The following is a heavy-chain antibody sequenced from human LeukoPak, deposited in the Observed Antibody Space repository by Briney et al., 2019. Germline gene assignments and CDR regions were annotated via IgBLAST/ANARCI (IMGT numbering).Heavy chain of an antibody. J-gene: IGHJ4*02. CDR1: GFTFSSYG. CDR3: AKGQDSSGYYLLDY. V-gene: IGHV3-30*18. D-gene: IGHD3-22*01. CDR2: ISYDGSNK. Sequence: GGSLRLSCAASGFTFSSYGMHWVRQAPGKGLEWVAVISYDGSNKYYADSVKGRFTISRDNSKNTLYLQMNSLRAEDTAAYYCAKGQDSSGYYLLDYWGQGTLVTVSS.